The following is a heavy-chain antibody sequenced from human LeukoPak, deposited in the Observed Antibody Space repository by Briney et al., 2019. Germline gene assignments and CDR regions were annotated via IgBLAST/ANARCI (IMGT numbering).Heavy chain of an antibody. CDR2: INHSGST. V-gene: IGHV4-34*01. D-gene: IGHD6-6*01. Sequence: SETLSLTCAVYGGSFSGYYWSWIRQPPGKGLEWIGEINHSGSTNYNPSLKSRVTISVDTSKSQFSLKLSSVTAADTAVYYCARVPPPAARPVQGFYWGQGTLVTVSS. J-gene: IGHJ4*02. CDR3: ARVPPPAARPVQGFY. CDR1: GGSFSGYY.